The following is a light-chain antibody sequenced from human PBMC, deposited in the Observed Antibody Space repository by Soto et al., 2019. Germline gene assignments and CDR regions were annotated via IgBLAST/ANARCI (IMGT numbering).Light chain of an antibody. J-gene: IGKJ3*01. V-gene: IGKV2-28*01. Sequence: DIVMTQSPLSLPVTPGEPASISCRSSQSLLHSNGYNYLDWYLQKPGQSPQLLIYFGSNRASGVPVRFSGSGSGTDFTLKISRVEAEDVGVYYCMQALQTPFTFGPGTKVDSK. CDR3: MQALQTPFT. CDR1: QSLLHSNGYNY. CDR2: FGS.